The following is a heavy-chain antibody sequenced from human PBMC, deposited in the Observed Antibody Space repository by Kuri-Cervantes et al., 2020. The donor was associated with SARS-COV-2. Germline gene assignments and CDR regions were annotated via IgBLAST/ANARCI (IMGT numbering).Heavy chain of an antibody. CDR1: GFTFSSYS. Sequence: LSLTCAASGFTFSSYSMNWVRQAPGKGLEWVSYISSSSTIYYADSVKGRFTISRDNAKNSLYLQMNSLRDEDTAVYYCARDRGDIVVDPRRWFDPWGQGTLVTVSS. CDR2: ISSSSTI. V-gene: IGHV3-48*02. J-gene: IGHJ5*02. D-gene: IGHD2-15*01. CDR3: ARDRGDIVVDPRRWFDP.